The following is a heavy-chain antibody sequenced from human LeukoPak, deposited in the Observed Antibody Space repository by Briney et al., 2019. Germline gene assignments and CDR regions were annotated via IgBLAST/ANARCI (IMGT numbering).Heavy chain of an antibody. CDR2: ISWNSGSI. Sequence: GRSLRLSCAASGFTFYDYAMHWVRQAPGKGLEWVSGISWNSGSIGYADSVKGRFTISRDNAKNSLYLQMNSLRVDDTAVYYCARDRGYSTFDYWGQGTLVTVSS. V-gene: IGHV3-9*01. CDR3: ARDRGYSTFDY. J-gene: IGHJ4*02. CDR1: GFTFYDYA. D-gene: IGHD4-23*01.